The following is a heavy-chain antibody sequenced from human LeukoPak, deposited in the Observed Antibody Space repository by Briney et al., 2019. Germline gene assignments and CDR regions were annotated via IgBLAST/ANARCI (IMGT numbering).Heavy chain of an antibody. CDR3: ARGSGYYDSSGYSP. J-gene: IGHJ5*02. CDR1: GGSISSSSYY. V-gene: IGHV4-39*01. Sequence: SETLSLTCTVSGGSISSSSYYWGWIRQPPGKGLEWIGSIYYSGSTYYNPSLKSRVTISVDTSKNQFSLKLSSVTAADTAVHYCARGSGYYDSSGYSPWGQGTLVTVSS. D-gene: IGHD3-22*01. CDR2: IYYSGST.